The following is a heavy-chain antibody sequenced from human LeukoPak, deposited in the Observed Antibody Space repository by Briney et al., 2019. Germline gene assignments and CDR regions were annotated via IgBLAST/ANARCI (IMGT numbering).Heavy chain of an antibody. D-gene: IGHD3-22*01. V-gene: IGHV4-39*01. CDR2: IYYTRST. CDR1: GGSISSSSYY. Sequence: SGTLSLTCTVSGGSISSSSYYWGWIRQPPGKGLEWIGSIYYTRSTYYNPSLKSRVTISADTSKNQFSLKLTSVTAADTAVYYCARGVTMIVVVIHDWYFDLWGRGTLVTVSS. CDR3: ARGVTMIVVVIHDWYFDL. J-gene: IGHJ2*01.